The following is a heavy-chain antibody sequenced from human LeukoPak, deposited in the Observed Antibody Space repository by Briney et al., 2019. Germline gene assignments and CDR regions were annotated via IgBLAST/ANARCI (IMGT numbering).Heavy chain of an antibody. CDR2: IIPFFCKA. V-gene: IGHV1-69*13. Sequence: AVHVSCKASGYTFTRYGLNWVRPAPGQGLEGMEGIIPFFCKANYAQKFQGSVTITADESTSTDYMELSSLRSEDTAVYYCARYNCSSTSCPGHWFDPWGQGTLVTVSS. J-gene: IGHJ5*02. CDR3: ARYNCSSTSCPGHWFDP. D-gene: IGHD2-2*01. CDR1: GYTFTRYG.